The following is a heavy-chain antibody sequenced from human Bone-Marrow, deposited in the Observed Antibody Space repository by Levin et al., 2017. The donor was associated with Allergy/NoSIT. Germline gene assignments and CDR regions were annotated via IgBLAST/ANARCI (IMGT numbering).Heavy chain of an antibody. J-gene: IGHJ3*02. V-gene: IGHV3-21*01. D-gene: IGHD2-8*02. CDR2: ISSSGSDM. CDR3: ARGIIGDVRVAHKEAFDI. Sequence: GGSLRLSCAASGFTFNSYEMNWVRQAPGKGLEWVSSISSSGSDMYYVDSVKGRFTISRDNAKNSLTLQMNSLRAEDTAVYYCARGIIGDVRVAHKEAFDIWGQGTMVSVSS. CDR1: GFTFNSYE.